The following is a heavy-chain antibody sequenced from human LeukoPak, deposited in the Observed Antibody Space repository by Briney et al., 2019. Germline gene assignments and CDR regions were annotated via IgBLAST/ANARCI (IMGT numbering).Heavy chain of an antibody. Sequence: ASVTVSCTASVYTFTGYYMHGVRQAPGQGREWMGWINPNSGDTNYAQKFQGRVTMTRDTSISTAYMELSRLRSDDTAVYYRARDLSEDDFWSGSNYWGQGTLVTVSP. V-gene: IGHV1-2*02. CDR1: VYTFTGYY. CDR2: INPNSGDT. J-gene: IGHJ4*02. D-gene: IGHD3-3*01. CDR3: ARDLSEDDFWSGSNY.